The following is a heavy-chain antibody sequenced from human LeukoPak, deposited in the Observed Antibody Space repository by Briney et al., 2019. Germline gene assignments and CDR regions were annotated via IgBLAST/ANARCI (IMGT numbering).Heavy chain of an antibody. CDR1: GFTFSSYG. V-gene: IGHV3-33*01. CDR2: IWYDGSNK. CDR3: ARDAGVFCSGGSCYGGDGMDV. Sequence: AGGSLRLSCAASGFTFSSYGMHWVRQAPGKGLEWVAVIWYDGSNKYYADSVKGRFTISRDNSKNTLYLQMNSLRAEDTAVYYCARDAGVFCSGGSCYGGDGMDVWGQGTTVTVSS. D-gene: IGHD2-15*01. J-gene: IGHJ6*02.